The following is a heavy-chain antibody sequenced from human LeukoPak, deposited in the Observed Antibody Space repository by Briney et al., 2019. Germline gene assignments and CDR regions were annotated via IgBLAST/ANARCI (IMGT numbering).Heavy chain of an antibody. CDR1: GYTFTSYT. CDR3: ARAYQIAARGVDY. J-gene: IGHJ4*02. V-gene: IGHV1-3*01. D-gene: IGHD6-6*01. Sequence: ASVKVSCKASGYTFTSYTMHWVRQAPGQRLEWMGWINAGNGNTKYSQKFQGRVTMTRDTSTSTVYMELSSLRSEDTAVYYCARAYQIAARGVDYWGQGTLVTVSS. CDR2: INAGNGNT.